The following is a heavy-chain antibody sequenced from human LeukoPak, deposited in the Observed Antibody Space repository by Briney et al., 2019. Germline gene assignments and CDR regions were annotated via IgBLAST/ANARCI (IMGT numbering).Heavy chain of an antibody. J-gene: IGHJ6*02. CDR2: IGTAADT. Sequence: QSGGSLRLSCAASGFTFSSCDMHWVRQVIGEGLQWVSGIGTAADTYYVGSVKGRFTISRENAKNSLYLQMNNLRAGDTAVYYCARASACGAPSCNLHLGFYYGFDVWGQGTTVTVSS. CDR1: GFTFSSCD. V-gene: IGHV3-13*01. CDR3: ARASACGAPSCNLHLGFYYGFDV. D-gene: IGHD2-21*01.